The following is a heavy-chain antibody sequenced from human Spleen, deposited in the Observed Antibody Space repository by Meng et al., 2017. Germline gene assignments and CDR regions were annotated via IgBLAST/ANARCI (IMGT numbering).Heavy chain of an antibody. CDR1: GGSVSSGSYY. CDR2: IYYSGST. D-gene: IGHD4-11*01. CDR3: ARGPTTMAHDFDY. V-gene: IGHV4-31*03. J-gene: IGHJ4*02. Sequence: QGRLQKSGPGLLMPSETLSLTCTVSGGSVSSGSYYWSWIRQHPGKGLEWIGYIYYSGSTYYNPSLKSRVTISVDTSQNNLSLKLSSVTAADSAVYYCARGPTTMAHDFDYWGQGTLVTVSS.